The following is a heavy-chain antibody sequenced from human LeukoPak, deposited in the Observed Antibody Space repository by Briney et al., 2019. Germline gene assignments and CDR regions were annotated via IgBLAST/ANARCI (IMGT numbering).Heavy chain of an antibody. CDR2: IYPGDSET. J-gene: IGHJ4*02. D-gene: IGHD5-12*01. V-gene: IGHV5-51*01. Sequence: GESLKISCKGSGYSFTSYWIGWVRQMPGKGLEWMGIIYPGDSETRYNPSFQGQVTISADKSISTAYLQWSSLKASDTAVYYCARRVATVNGVFDYWGQGTLVTVSS. CDR1: GYSFTSYW. CDR3: ARRVATVNGVFDY.